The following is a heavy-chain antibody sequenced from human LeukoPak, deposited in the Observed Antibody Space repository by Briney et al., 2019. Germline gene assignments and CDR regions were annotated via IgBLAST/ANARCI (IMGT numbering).Heavy chain of an antibody. CDR3: AINQEGKSLDY. J-gene: IGHJ4*02. Sequence: ASVKVSCKASGYTFTDYYIHWVRQAPGQGLEWMAWMNPNSGGTSYAQKFQGRVTMTRDTSISTAYMELSRLRFDDTAVYYCAINQEGKSLDYWGQGTLVTVSS. V-gene: IGHV1-2*02. CDR1: GYTFTDYY. CDR2: MNPNSGGT.